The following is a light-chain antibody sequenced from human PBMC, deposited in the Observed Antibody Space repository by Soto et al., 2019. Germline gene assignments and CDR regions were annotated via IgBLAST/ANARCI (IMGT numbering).Light chain of an antibody. V-gene: IGLV1-47*02. J-gene: IGLJ2*01. Sequence: QSVLTQPPSVSGAPGQRVTISCTGSSSNVGAGRDVHWYRQLPGAAPKFLIYSNNQRPSGVPDRFSGSKSGTAASLAISGLRSEDEADYYCAAWDDSLSGVVLGGGTKLTVL. CDR1: SSNVGAGRD. CDR2: SNN. CDR3: AAWDDSLSGVV.